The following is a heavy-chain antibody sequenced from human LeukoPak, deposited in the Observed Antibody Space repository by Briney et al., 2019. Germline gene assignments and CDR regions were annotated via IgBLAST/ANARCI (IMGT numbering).Heavy chain of an antibody. CDR3: ARDGLWIQNAFDI. D-gene: IGHD5-18*01. CDR2: INHSGST. CDR1: GGSFSGYY. J-gene: IGHJ3*02. Sequence: SETLSLTCAVYGGSFSGYYWSWIRQPPGKGLEWIGEINHSGSTNYNPSLKSRVTISVDTSKNEFSLKLSSVTAADTAVYYCARDGLWIQNAFDIWGQGTMVTVSA. V-gene: IGHV4-34*01.